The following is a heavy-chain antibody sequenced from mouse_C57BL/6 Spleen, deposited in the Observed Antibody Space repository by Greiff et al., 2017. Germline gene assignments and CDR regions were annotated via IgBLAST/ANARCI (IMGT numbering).Heavy chain of an antibody. CDR3: SRGGDGYYVAMDD. D-gene: IGHD2-3*01. V-gene: IGHV1-42*01. Sequence: VQLQQSGPELVKPGASVKISCKASGYSFTGYYMNWVKQSPEKSLEWIGEINPSTGGTTYNQKFKAKATLTVDKSSSTAYMQLKSLTSEDSAVYYCSRGGDGYYVAMDDWGQGTSVTVSS. CDR2: INPSTGGT. CDR1: GYSFTGYY. J-gene: IGHJ4*01.